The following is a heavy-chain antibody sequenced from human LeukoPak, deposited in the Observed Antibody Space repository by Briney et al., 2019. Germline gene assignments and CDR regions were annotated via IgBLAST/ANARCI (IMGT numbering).Heavy chain of an antibody. CDR1: GGSFSGYY. D-gene: IGHD6-19*01. CDR3: ARAGYSSGWFDY. V-gene: IGHV4-34*01. CDR2: INHSGST. Sequence: SETLSLTCAVYGGSFSGYYWSWIRQPPGKGLEWIGEINHSGSTNFNPSLKSRVTISVDTSKNQFSLKLSSVTAADTAVYYCARAGYSSGWFDYWGQGTLVTVSS. J-gene: IGHJ4*02.